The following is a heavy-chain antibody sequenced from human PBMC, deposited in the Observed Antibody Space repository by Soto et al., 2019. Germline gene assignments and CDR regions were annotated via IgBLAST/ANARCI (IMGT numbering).Heavy chain of an antibody. V-gene: IGHV3-7*01. CDR2: IKRDGSEK. CDR3: ASRAY. CDR1: GFSFSTYW. J-gene: IGHJ4*02. Sequence: GGSLRLSXAASGFSFSTYWMSWVRQAPGKGLEWVANIKRDGSEKHFVDSVKGRFSISRDNAKNSLYLQMSSLRVEDTAVYYCASRAYWGQGTLVTVSS.